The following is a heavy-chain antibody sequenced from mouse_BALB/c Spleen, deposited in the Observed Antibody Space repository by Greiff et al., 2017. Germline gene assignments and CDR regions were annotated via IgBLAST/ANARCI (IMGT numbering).Heavy chain of an antibody. V-gene: IGHV3-6*02. CDR3: ARGGYGSSYAFAY. Sequence: ESGPGLVKPSQSLSLTCSVTGYSITSGYYWNWIRQFPGNKLEWMGYISYDGSNNYNPSLKNRISITRDTSKNQFFLKLNSVTTEDTATYYCARGGYGSSYAFAYWGQGTLVTVSA. CDR1: GYSITSGYY. CDR2: ISYDGSN. J-gene: IGHJ3*01. D-gene: IGHD1-1*01.